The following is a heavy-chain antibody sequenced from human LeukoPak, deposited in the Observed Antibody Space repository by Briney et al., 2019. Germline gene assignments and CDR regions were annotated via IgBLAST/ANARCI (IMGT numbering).Heavy chain of an antibody. CDR2: ISSNGGST. J-gene: IGHJ4*02. D-gene: IGHD5-12*01. V-gene: IGHV3-64*01. CDR3: ARGGMVASLDY. Sequence: GGSLRLSCAASGFTFSSYAMHWVRQAPGKGLEYVSAISSNGGSTYYANSVKGRFTISRDNSKNTLFLQMGNLRAEDMAVYYCARGGMVASLDYWGQGTLVTVSS. CDR1: GFTFSSYA.